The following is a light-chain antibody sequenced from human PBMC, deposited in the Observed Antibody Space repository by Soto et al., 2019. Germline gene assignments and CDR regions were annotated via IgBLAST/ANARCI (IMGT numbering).Light chain of an antibody. CDR1: QDISNY. J-gene: IGKJ5*01. V-gene: IGKV1-33*01. CDR3: QQYDNLPIT. CDR2: DAS. Sequence: DIQSTQSPPSLCPFLVGIVPITCQASQDISNYLNWYQQKPGKAPKLLIYDASNLETGVPSRFSGSGSGTDFTFTISNLQPEDIATYYCQQYDNLPITFGQGTRLEIK.